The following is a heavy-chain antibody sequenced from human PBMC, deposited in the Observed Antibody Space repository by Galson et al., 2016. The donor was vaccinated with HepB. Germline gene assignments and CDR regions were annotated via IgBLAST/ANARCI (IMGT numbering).Heavy chain of an antibody. V-gene: IGHV1-46*01. D-gene: IGHD2-2*01. CDR1: GFTFSPYF. J-gene: IGHJ4*02. Sequence: SVKVSCKASGFTFSPYFIHWVRQAPGQGLEWMGTINAGGGGTTHARNFQVRVTMTRDTSASTVYMEVSSLRYEDTAVYYCARELSDTLHFDLWGQGTLVTVSP. CDR2: INAGGGGT. CDR3: ARELSDTLHFDL.